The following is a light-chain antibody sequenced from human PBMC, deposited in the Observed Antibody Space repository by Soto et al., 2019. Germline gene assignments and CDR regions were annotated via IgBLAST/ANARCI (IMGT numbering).Light chain of an antibody. CDR2: DAS. J-gene: IGKJ4*01. CDR3: QQYDNLPLT. V-gene: IGKV1-33*01. Sequence: IHMTHSPSTLSASVVDRGTITCRTSHDISTYLAWYQQKPGKAPKLLIYDASNLETGVASRFSGSGSGTDSTFTTSSLQPEDIATYYCQQYDNLPLTFGGGTKVDIK. CDR1: HDISTY.